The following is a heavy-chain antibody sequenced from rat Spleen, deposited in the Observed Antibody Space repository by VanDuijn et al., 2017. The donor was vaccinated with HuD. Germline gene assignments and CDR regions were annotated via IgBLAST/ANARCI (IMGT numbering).Heavy chain of an antibody. CDR3: ARRGNSVYWNFDF. J-gene: IGHJ1*01. CDR2: IRTGGGDT. V-gene: IGHV5S13*01. CDR1: GFTFSSFG. D-gene: IGHD4-4*01. Sequence: EVQLVESGGGLVQPGRSLKLSCAASGFTFSSFGMAWVRQTPTKGLEWVASIRTGGGDTDYRDSVKGRFTISRDNAKNTQYLQMDSLRSEDTATYYCARRGNSVYWNFDFWGPGTMVTVSS.